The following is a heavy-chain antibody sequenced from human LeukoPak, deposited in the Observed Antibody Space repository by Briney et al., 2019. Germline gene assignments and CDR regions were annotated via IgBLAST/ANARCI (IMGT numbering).Heavy chain of an antibody. CDR3: ARDLPEYSSSWYYFDY. V-gene: IGHV4-59*01. D-gene: IGHD6-13*01. J-gene: IGHJ4*02. CDR2: IYYSGST. CDR1: GGSISSYY. Sequence: PSETLSLTCTVSGGSISSYYWSWIRPPPGKGVEWIGYIYYSGSTNYNPSLKSRVTISVDTSKNQFSLKLSSVTAADTAVYYCARDLPEYSSSWYYFDYWGQGTLVTVSS.